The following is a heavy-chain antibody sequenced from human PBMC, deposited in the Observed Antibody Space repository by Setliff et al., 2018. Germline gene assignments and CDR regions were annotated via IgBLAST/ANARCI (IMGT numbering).Heavy chain of an antibody. CDR2: ISADGSSV. Sequence: PGGSLRLSCAASGLTFDNYAFSWVRQAPGKGLEWISAISADGSSVYYARSVRGRFTVSRDNSNSTVSLQMNSLRTEDTAVYYCFGAGTCSYWGQGTLVTVSS. J-gene: IGHJ4*02. CDR1: GLTFDNYA. V-gene: IGHV3-23*01. D-gene: IGHD3-10*01. CDR3: FGAGTCSY.